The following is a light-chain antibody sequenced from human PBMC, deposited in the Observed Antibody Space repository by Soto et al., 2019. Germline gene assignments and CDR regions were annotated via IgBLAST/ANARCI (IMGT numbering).Light chain of an antibody. J-gene: IGLJ2*01. V-gene: IGLV4-69*01. CDR3: QTWATGSHVV. CDR2: IKGDGSH. CDR1: SGHTTYA. Sequence: QPVLTQSPSASASLGASVKLTCTVTSGHTTYAIAWHQQLPGKGPRYLMRIKGDGSHYKGDGIPDRFSGSSSGAERYLIISSLQSEDEADYYCQTWATGSHVVFGGGTKVTVL.